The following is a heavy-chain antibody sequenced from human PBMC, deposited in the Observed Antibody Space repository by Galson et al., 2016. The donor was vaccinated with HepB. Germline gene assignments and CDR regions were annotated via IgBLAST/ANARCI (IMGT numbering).Heavy chain of an antibody. V-gene: IGHV1-2*02. J-gene: IGHJ4*02. CDR2: ISPRSGAE. Sequence: SVKVSCKASGYTLTGYYMHWVRQAPGQGLEWMGWISPRSGAENYAQKFQGRVTMTRDTSINTAYMELSGLRSDDTAVYYCTRDRNPTVGTMGYWGQGTLVTVSS. CDR3: TRDRNPTVGTMGY. CDR1: GYTLTGYY. D-gene: IGHD5-12*01.